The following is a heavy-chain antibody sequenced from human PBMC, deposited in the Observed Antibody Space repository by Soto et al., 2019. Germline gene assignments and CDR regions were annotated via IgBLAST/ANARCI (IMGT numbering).Heavy chain of an antibody. Sequence: GGSLRLSCAASGFTFSTYGMHWVRQAPGKGLEWVAVISYDGSNVYYADSVKGRFTISRDNSKNTLYLQMNSLRAEDTAVYYCAKVKGLYGYDYWGQGTLVTVSS. CDR2: ISYDGSNV. CDR3: AKVKGLYGYDY. D-gene: IGHD4-17*01. CDR1: GFTFSTYG. J-gene: IGHJ4*02. V-gene: IGHV3-30*18.